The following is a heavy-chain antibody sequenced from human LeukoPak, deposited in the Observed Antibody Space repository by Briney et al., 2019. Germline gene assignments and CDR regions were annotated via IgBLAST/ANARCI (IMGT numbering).Heavy chain of an antibody. CDR1: GFTFSSCE. Sequence: GGSLRLSCAAPGFTFSSCEMNWVRQAPGKGLEWVSYISDRGSPIYYADSVKGRFTISRDNAKNSLYLQMNSLRAEDTAVYYCVRVAALDPDYWGQGTLVTVSS. CDR3: VRVAALDPDY. CDR2: ISDRGSPI. D-gene: IGHD6-25*01. J-gene: IGHJ4*02. V-gene: IGHV3-48*03.